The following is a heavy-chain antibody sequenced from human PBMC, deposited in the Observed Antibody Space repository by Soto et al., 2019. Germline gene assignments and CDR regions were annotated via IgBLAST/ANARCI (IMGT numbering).Heavy chain of an antibody. CDR2: IIPIFGTA. Sequence: ASVKVSCKASGGTFSSYAISWVRQAPGQGLEWMGGIIPIFGTANYAQKFQGRVTITADESTSTAYMELSSLRSEDTAVYYCAREVKVVVAANGAFDIWGQGPMVTVSS. D-gene: IGHD2-15*01. CDR1: GGTFSSYA. V-gene: IGHV1-69*13. J-gene: IGHJ3*02. CDR3: AREVKVVVAANGAFDI.